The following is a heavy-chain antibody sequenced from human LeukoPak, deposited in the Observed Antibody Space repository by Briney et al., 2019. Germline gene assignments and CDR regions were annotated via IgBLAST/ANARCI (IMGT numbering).Heavy chain of an antibody. J-gene: IGHJ4*02. Sequence: SETLSLTCTVHGDSISSSCYYWGWIRQPPGKGLEWIGKIYYSRITYYNPSLKSRVTKSVDTSKNQFSLKLSSVTAADTAVYYCARGRPLIAAAGTYAFVCWGQGTLVAVSS. CDR3: ARGRPLIAAAGTYAFVC. V-gene: IGHV4-39*07. CDR1: GDSISSSCYY. CDR2: IYYSRIT. D-gene: IGHD6-13*01.